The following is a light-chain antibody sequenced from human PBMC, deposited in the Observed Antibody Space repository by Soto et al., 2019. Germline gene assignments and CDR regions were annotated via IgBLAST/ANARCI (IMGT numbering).Light chain of an antibody. V-gene: IGLV2-14*01. CDR2: EVS. J-gene: IGLJ1*01. CDR3: SSYTSSSTLVV. Sequence: QSVLSQPASVSGSPGQSITISCTGTSSDVGGYNYVSWYQQHPGKAPKLMIYEVSNRPSGVSNRFSGSKSGNTASLTISGLQAEEEADYYCSSYTSSSTLVVFGTGTKVTV. CDR1: SSDVGGYNY.